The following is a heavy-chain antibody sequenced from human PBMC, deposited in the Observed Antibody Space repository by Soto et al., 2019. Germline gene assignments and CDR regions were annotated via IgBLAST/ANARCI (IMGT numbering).Heavy chain of an antibody. CDR2: ISGSGGST. CDR3: AKGGRRQLVRDYYYGMDV. CDR1: GFTFSSYA. D-gene: IGHD6-6*01. J-gene: IGHJ6*02. Sequence: GGSLRLSCAASGFTFSSYAMSWVCQDPGKGLEWVSAISGSGGSTYYADSVKGRFTISRDNSRNTLYLQMNSLRAEDTAVYYCAKGGRRQLVRDYYYGMDVWGQGTTVTVSS. V-gene: IGHV3-23*01.